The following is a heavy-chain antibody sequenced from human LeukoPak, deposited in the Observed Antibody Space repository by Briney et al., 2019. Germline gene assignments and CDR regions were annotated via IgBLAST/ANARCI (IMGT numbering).Heavy chain of an antibody. Sequence: SVKVSCKASGGTFSSYAISWVRQAPGQGLEWMGRIIPIFGTANYAQKFKGRVTITTDESTSTAYMELSGLRSEDTAVYYCARNGGWDIVVVPAADYAFDIWGQGTMVTVSS. CDR1: GGTFSSYA. V-gene: IGHV1-69*05. D-gene: IGHD2-2*01. CDR2: IIPIFGTA. CDR3: ARNGGWDIVVVPAADYAFDI. J-gene: IGHJ3*02.